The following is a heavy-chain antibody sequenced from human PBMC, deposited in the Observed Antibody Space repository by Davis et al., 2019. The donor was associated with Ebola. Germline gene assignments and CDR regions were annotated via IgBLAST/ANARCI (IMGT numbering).Heavy chain of an antibody. CDR2: IRSKANSYAT. J-gene: IGHJ4*02. CDR3: TRPGIAVAGTEINSVDY. V-gene: IGHV3-73*01. D-gene: IGHD6-19*01. CDR1: RFTFSGSA. Sequence: PGGSLRLSCAASRFTFSGSAMHWVRQASGKGLEWVGRIRSKANSYATAYAASVKGRFTISRDDSKNTAYLQMNSLKTEDTAVYYCTRPGIAVAGTEINSVDYWGQGTLVTVSS.